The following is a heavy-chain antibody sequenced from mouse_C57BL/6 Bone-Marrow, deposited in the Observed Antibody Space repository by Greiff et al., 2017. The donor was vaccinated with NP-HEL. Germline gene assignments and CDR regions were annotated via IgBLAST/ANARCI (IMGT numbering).Heavy chain of an antibody. CDR3: TRTPPYYGIFAY. CDR2: IDPETGGT. V-gene: IGHV1-15*01. J-gene: IGHJ3*01. CDR1: GYTFTDYE. Sequence: VQLQESGAELVRPGASVTLSCKASGYTFTDYEMHWVKQTPVHGLEWLGAIDPETGGTAYNQKFKGKAILTADKSSSTAYMELRSLTSEDSAVYYCTRTPPYYGIFAYWGQGTLVTVSA. D-gene: IGHD1-1*01.